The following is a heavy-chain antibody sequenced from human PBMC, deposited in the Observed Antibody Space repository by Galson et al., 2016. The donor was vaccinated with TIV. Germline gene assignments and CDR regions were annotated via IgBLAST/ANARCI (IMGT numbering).Heavy chain of an antibody. CDR2: MWLDGSHE. D-gene: IGHD2-21*01. V-gene: IGHV3-33*01. J-gene: IGHJ4*02. CDR1: GFTFSSYG. CDR3: AREFRDYYFDY. Sequence: SLRLSCATSGFTFSSYGMHWVRQAPGKGLEWVAGMWLDGSHEKYAGSMKGRVAISRDNSKKTLFLQMNSLRVEDTAVYYCAREFRDYYFDYWGQGTLVTVSS.